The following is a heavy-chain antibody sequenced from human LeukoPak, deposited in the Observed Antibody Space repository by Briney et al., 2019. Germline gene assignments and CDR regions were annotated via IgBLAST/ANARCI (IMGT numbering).Heavy chain of an antibody. CDR2: IYSDGST. Sequence: PGGSLRLSCAASGFAVSTNYLSWVRQAPGKGLEWVSVIYSDGSTYYTDSVKGRFTISRDNSKNILYLQMNSLRPEDTAVYYCARDQRSESYYPWGWFDPWGQGTLATVSS. CDR3: ARDQRSESYYPWGWFDP. V-gene: IGHV3-66*02. D-gene: IGHD1-26*01. J-gene: IGHJ5*02. CDR1: GFAVSTNY.